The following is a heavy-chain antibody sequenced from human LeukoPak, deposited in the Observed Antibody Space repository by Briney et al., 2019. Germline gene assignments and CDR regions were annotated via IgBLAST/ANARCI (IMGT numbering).Heavy chain of an antibody. CDR1: GSTFSSYD. D-gene: IGHD3-3*01. V-gene: IGHV3-13*01. CDR3: AKQDGPGGVVIINY. Sequence: PGGSLRLSCAASGSTFSSYDMHWVRQATGKGLEWVSAIGTAGDTYYPGTVKGRFTISRENAKNSLYLQMNSLRAEDTAVYYCAKQDGPGGVVIINYWGQGTLVTVSS. J-gene: IGHJ4*02. CDR2: IGTAGDT.